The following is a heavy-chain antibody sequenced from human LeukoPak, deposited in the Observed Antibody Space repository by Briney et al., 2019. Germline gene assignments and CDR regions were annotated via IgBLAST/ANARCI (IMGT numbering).Heavy chain of an antibody. Sequence: ASVKVSCKASGYTFTGYYMHWVRQAPGQGLEWMGWINPNSGGTNYAQKFQGRVTMTRDTSISTAYMELSRLRSDDTAVYYCARKDDYYGSGSFPYYYYMDVWGKGTTVTVSS. CDR3: ARKDDYYGSGSFPYYYYMDV. CDR1: GYTFTGYY. J-gene: IGHJ6*03. CDR2: INPNSGGT. V-gene: IGHV1-2*02. D-gene: IGHD3-10*01.